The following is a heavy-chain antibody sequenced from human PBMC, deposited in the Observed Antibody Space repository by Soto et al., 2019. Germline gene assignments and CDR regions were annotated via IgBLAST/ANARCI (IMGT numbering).Heavy chain of an antibody. CDR2: IYWDDDK. Sequence: QITLKESGPMLVKPTQTLTLTCTFSGFSLSTSGVGVGWIRQPPGKALECLALIYWDDDKRYSPSLKSRLTITKDTSKNQVVLTMTNIDPVDTATYYCAHRGGPTSGLIYWGQGTLVTVSS. CDR1: GFSLSTSGVG. D-gene: IGHD6-19*01. CDR3: AHRGGPTSGLIY. J-gene: IGHJ4*02. V-gene: IGHV2-5*02.